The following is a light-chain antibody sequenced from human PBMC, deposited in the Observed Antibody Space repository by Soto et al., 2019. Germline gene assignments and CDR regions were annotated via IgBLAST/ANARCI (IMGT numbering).Light chain of an antibody. CDR2: GAS. V-gene: IGKV3-20*01. CDR1: QSLSNSF. J-gene: IGKJ4*01. Sequence: EILLTQSPGTLSLSPGDRATLSCRASQSLSNSFLAWYQQKPGQTPRLLISGASIRATDIPDRFSGSGSGTDFPLTFSRLEPEDFAVYFCQQYGRLPLSFGGGTKVDIK. CDR3: QQYGRLPLS.